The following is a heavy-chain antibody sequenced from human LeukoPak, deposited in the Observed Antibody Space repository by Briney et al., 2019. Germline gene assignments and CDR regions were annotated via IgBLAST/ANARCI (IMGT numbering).Heavy chain of an antibody. D-gene: IGHD4-17*01. J-gene: IGHJ4*02. Sequence: PSETLSLTCTVSGGSVSSGSYYWSWIRQPPGKGLEWIGYIYYSGSTNYNPSLKSRVTISVDTSKNHFSLKLSSVTAADTAVYYCARGWKWYGDYPYYFDYWGQGTLVTVSS. CDR3: ARGWKWYGDYPYYFDY. CDR1: GGSVSSGSYY. CDR2: IYYSGST. V-gene: IGHV4-61*03.